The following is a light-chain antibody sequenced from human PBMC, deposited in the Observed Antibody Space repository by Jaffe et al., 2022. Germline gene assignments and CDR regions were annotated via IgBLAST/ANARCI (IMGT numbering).Light chain of an antibody. CDR2: STS. Sequence: EIVMTQFPATLSLSPGERATLSCRAGQSVGNNYLSWYQQKPGQAPSLLIYSTSTRATGIPARFSGSGSGTDFTLTISSLQPEDFAVYYCQQDQNLPKTFGPGTKVEIK. CDR1: QSVGNNY. J-gene: IGKJ1*01. V-gene: IGKV3D-7*01. CDR3: QQDQNLPKT.